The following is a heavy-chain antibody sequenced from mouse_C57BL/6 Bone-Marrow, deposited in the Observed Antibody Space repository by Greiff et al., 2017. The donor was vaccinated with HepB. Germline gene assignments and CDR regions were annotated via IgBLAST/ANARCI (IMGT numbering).Heavy chain of an antibody. J-gene: IGHJ1*03. V-gene: IGHV14-1*01. CDR1: GFNIKDYY. Sequence: VQLQQSGAELVRPGASVKLSCTASGFNIKDYYMHWVKQRPEQGLEWIGRIDPEDGDTEYDPKFQGKATMTADTSSNTAYLQLSSLTSEDTAVYYCTPPPYYSNRYCYFDVWGTGTTVTVSS. CDR3: TPPPYYSNRYCYFDV. CDR2: IDPEDGDT. D-gene: IGHD2-5*01.